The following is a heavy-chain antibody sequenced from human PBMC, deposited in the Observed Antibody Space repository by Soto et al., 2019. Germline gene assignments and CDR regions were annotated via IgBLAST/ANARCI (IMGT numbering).Heavy chain of an antibody. D-gene: IGHD2-2*01. J-gene: IGHJ6*03. V-gene: IGHV3-23*01. CDR3: AKDTSSSPYYMDV. Sequence: EVQVLESGGGSVQPGGSLRLACAASGFTFSNFAMIWVLHAPGKGLEWVSEITGSTGTTYYADSVKGRFIISRDNYKNTVHLQMNSLRAEDTAVYYCAKDTSSSPYYMDVWGKGTTVTVSS. CDR2: ITGSTGTT. CDR1: GFTFSNFA.